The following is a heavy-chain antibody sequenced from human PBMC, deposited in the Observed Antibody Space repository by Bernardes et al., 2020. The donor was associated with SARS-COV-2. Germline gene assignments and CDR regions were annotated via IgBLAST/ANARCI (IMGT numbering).Heavy chain of an antibody. CDR3: ARTNREITIFGVVTRFDY. Sequence: VSCKASGYTFTSYGISWVRQAPGQGLEWMGWISAYNGNTNYAQKLQGRVTMTTDTSTSTAYMELRSLRSDDTAVYYCARTNREITIFGVVTRFDYWGQGTLVTVSS. CDR1: GYTFTSYG. D-gene: IGHD3-3*01. CDR2: ISAYNGNT. J-gene: IGHJ4*02. V-gene: IGHV1-18*04.